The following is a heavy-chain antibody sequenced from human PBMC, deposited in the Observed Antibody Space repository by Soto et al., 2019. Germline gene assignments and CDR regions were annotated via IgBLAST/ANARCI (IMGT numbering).Heavy chain of an antibody. V-gene: IGHV3-23*01. D-gene: IGHD4-17*01. CDR1: GFTFSSYA. CDR2: ISGSGGST. CDR3: AKDYDDYGDYYYYMDV. J-gene: IGHJ6*03. Sequence: GGSLRLSCAASGFTFSSYAMSWVRQAPGKGLEWVSAISGSGGSTYYADSVKGRFTISRDNSKNTLYLQMNSLRAEDTAVYYCAKDYDDYGDYYYYMDVWGKGTTVTVSS.